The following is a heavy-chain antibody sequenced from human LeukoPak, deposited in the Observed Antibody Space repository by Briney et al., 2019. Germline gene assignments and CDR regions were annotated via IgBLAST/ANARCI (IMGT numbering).Heavy chain of an antibody. CDR2: IYYSGST. D-gene: IGHD6-13*01. CDR1: GGSISSSSYY. V-gene: IGHV4-39*07. J-gene: IGHJ4*02. Sequence: SETLSLTCTVSGGSISSSSYYWGWIRQPPGKGLEWIGSIYYSGSTYYNPSLKSRVTISVDTSKNQFSLKLSSVTAADTAVYYCARASAGCFGYWSQGTLVTVSS. CDR3: ARASAGCFGY.